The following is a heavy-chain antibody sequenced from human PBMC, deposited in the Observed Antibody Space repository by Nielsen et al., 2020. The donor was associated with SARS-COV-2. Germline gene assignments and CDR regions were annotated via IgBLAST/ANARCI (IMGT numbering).Heavy chain of an antibody. V-gene: IGHV1-69*13. J-gene: IGHJ6*02. D-gene: IGHD7-27*01. CDR1: GGTFSSYA. CDR3: ASLPGGDSLATGVGNGMDV. Sequence: SAKVSCKASGGTFSSYAISWVRQAPGQGLEWMGGIIPIFGTANYAQKFQGRVTITADESTSTAYMELSSLRSEDTAVYHCASLPGGDSLATGVGNGMDVWGQGTTVTVSS. CDR2: IIPIFGTA.